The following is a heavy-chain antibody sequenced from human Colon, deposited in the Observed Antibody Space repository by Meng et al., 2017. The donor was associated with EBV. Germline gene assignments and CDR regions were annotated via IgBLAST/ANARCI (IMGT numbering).Heavy chain of an antibody. V-gene: IGHV4-34*12. CDR3: ARRPTGIDH. D-gene: IGHD2-8*02. CDR2: IIHCGSP. CDR1: GGSLSGAY. Sequence: QVQLQQCGAGLLKPSXTLSLTCAVNGGSLSGAYWNWIPQPPGKGLEWIGEIIHCGSPSYNPSLKSRVTISIDTSKNQLSLMLSSVTAADTAVYYCARRPTGIDHWGQGTLVTVSS. J-gene: IGHJ4*02.